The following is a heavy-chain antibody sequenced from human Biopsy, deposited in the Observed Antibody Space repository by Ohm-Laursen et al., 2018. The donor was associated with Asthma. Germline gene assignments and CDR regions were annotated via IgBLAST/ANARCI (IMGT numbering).Heavy chain of an antibody. Sequence: EASVKVSCKASGYPFIGYHIHWMRQAPGQGLERMGRINPNSGATNYAQKFQGRVTMTRDTSISTAYMEVSRLRSDDTAVYYCARGQKSAGDRWFDPWGQGTLVTVSS. V-gene: IGHV1-2*06. J-gene: IGHJ5*02. CDR2: INPNSGAT. CDR1: GYPFIGYH. D-gene: IGHD6-13*01. CDR3: ARGQKSAGDRWFDP.